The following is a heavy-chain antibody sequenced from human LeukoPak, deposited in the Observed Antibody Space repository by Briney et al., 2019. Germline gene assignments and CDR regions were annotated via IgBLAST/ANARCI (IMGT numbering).Heavy chain of an antibody. D-gene: IGHD1-26*01. CDR1: EFTFTTYW. Sequence: GGSLRLSCAASEFTFTTYWMSWVRQAPGKGLEWVANIKQDGNDKYYVDSVRGRFTISRDNAKNSLYLQMNSLRVEDTAVYYCASRIVGTPDYFDYWGQGTLVTVSS. CDR2: IKQDGNDK. V-gene: IGHV3-7*01. J-gene: IGHJ4*02. CDR3: ASRIVGTPDYFDY.